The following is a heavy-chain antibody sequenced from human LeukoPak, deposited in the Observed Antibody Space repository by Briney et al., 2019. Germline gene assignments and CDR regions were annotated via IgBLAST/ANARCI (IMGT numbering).Heavy chain of an antibody. CDR1: GFTFSTYA. CDR2: ISGSGGSI. J-gene: IGHJ5*02. V-gene: IGHV3-23*01. CDR3: ARGNSGSYSQDWFDP. Sequence: GGSLRLSCAASGFTFSTYALSWVRQAPGKGLEWVSVISGSGGSIYYADSVKGRFTISRDNSKNTLYLQMNSLRDDDMALYYCARGNSGSYSQDWFDPWGQGTLVTVSS. D-gene: IGHD1-26*01.